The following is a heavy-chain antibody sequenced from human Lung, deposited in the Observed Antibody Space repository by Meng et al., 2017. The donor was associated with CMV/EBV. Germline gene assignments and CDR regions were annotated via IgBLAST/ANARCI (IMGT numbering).Heavy chain of an antibody. CDR1: GGSISSSNW. CDR2: IYHSGST. D-gene: IGHD6-19*01. V-gene: IGHV4-4*02. J-gene: IGHJ4*02. CDR3: ASFPPPGKQWLVTDY. Sequence: QLTLQESGPGRVKPSGTLSLTCAVSGGSISSSNWWSWVRQPPGKGLEWIGEIYHSGSTNYNPSLKSRVTISVDKSKNQFSLKLSSVTAADTAVYYCASFPPPGKQWLVTDYWGQGTLVTVSS.